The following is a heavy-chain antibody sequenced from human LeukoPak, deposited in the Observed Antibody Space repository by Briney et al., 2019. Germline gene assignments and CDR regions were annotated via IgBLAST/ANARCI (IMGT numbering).Heavy chain of an antibody. J-gene: IGHJ6*02. D-gene: IGHD2-15*01. CDR3: AKDLAVRSGSTYYYNYGMDV. Sequence: GGSLRLSCAASGFTFSSYAMSWVRQAPGKGLEWVSGISGSGGSTYYADSVKGRFTISRDNSKNTLYLQMNSLRAEDTAVYYCAKDLAVRSGSTYYYNYGMDVWGQGTTVTVSS. V-gene: IGHV3-23*01. CDR2: ISGSGGST. CDR1: GFTFSSYA.